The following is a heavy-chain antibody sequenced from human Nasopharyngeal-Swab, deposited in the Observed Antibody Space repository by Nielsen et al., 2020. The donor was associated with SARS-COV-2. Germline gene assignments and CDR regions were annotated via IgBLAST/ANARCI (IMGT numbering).Heavy chain of an antibody. V-gene: IGHV1-69*13. CDR2: IIPIFGTA. D-gene: IGHD3-10*01. Sequence: SVKVSCKASGGTFSSYAISWVRQAPGQGLEWMGGIIPIFGTANYAQKFQGRVTITADESTSTAYMELSSLRSEDTAVYYCARVGSGRSTLYYYYHGMDVWGQGTTVTVSS. CDR3: ARVGSGRSTLYYYYHGMDV. CDR1: GGTFSSYA. J-gene: IGHJ6*02.